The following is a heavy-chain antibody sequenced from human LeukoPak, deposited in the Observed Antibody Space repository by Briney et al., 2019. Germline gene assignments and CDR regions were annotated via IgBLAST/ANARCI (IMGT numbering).Heavy chain of an antibody. D-gene: IGHD3-9*01. Sequence: ASVKVSCKASGYTFTSYYMHWVRQAPGQGLEWMGIINPSGGSTSYAQKFQGRVTMTRDTSTSTVYMELSSLRSEDTAVYYCASRPDILTGYYQMDVWGQGTTVTVSS. J-gene: IGHJ6*02. CDR1: GYTFTSYY. CDR2: INPSGGST. V-gene: IGHV1-46*01. CDR3: ASRPDILTGYYQMDV.